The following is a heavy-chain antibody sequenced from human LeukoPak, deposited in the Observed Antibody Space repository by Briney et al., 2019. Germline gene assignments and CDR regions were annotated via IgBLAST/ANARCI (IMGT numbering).Heavy chain of an antibody. CDR1: GFTFNIYG. J-gene: IGHJ4*02. Sequence: GRSLRLSCAASGFTFNIYGMTWVRQSPGKGLEWVSGIGGGGGSTYYADSVKGRFIISRDNSKNTLYLQMNSLRVEDTAVYYCAKGSGYSAYDHVDYWGQGTLVTVSS. CDR3: AKGSGYSAYDHVDY. V-gene: IGHV3-23*01. D-gene: IGHD5-12*01. CDR2: IGGGGGST.